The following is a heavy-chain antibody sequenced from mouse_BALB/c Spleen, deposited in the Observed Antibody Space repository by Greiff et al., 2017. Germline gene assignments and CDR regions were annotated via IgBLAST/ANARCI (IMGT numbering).Heavy chain of an antibody. CDR2: ISSGSSTI. D-gene: IGHD2-14*01. V-gene: IGHV5-17*02. CDR1: GFTFSSFG. Sequence: DVKLVESGGGLVQPGGSRKLSCAASGFTFSSFGMHWVRQAPEKGLEWVAYISSGSSTIYYADTVKGRFTISRDNPKNTLFLQMTSLRSEDTAMYYCARPYRTTGFFDYWGQGTTLTVSA. J-gene: IGHJ2*01. CDR3: ARPYRTTGFFDY.